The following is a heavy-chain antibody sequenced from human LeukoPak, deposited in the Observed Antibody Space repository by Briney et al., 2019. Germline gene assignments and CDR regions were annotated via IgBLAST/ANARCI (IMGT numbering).Heavy chain of an antibody. V-gene: IGHV4-4*08. CDR2: IYTGDNT. CDR3: VREVGANWFDP. Sequence: PSETLSPSCAVSGASLTSYYWSWVRQPPGKRLEWIGYIYTGDNTNYNPSPKSRVTISLDMSKNQFSLKLNSVSAADTAVYYCVREVGANWFDPWGQGTLVTVSS. D-gene: IGHD1-26*01. J-gene: IGHJ5*02. CDR1: GASLTSYY.